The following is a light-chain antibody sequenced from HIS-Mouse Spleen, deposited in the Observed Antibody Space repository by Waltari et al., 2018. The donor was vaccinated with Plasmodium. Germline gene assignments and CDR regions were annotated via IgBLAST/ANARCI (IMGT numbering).Light chain of an antibody. Sequence: SYELTQPPSVSVSPGQTARTTCSGTALPTKYPYWSQQKSGQAPVLVIYEDSKRPSGIPERFSGSSSGTMATLTISGAQVEDEADYYCYSTDSSGNHRVFGGGTKLTVL. CDR3: YSTDSSGNHRV. J-gene: IGLJ3*02. V-gene: IGLV3-10*01. CDR2: EDS. CDR1: ALPTKY.